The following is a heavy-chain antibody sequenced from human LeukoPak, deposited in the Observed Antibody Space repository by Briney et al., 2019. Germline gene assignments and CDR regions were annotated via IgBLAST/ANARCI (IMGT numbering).Heavy chain of an antibody. D-gene: IGHD3-10*01. CDR2: IYSGGST. CDR1: GFTVSSNY. CDR3: ARESREYGSGSYFHDY. Sequence: GGSLRLSCAASGFTVSSNYMSWVRQAPGKGLEWVSVIYSGGSTYYADSVKGRFTISRDNSKNTLYLQMNSLRAEDTAVYYCARESREYGSGSYFHDYGGQGTLVTVSS. J-gene: IGHJ4*02. V-gene: IGHV3-66*01.